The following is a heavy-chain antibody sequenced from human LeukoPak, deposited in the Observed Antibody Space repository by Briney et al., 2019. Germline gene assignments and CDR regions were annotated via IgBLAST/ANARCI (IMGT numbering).Heavy chain of an antibody. J-gene: IGHJ4*02. CDR2: IYYSGYT. D-gene: IGHD7-27*01. V-gene: IGHV4-59*01. CDR1: GGSIGSYY. Sequence: PSETLSLTCTVSGGSIGSYYWSWIRQPPGKGLKWIGNIYYSGYTTYNPSLRSRVTISLEMSKHQFSLNLTSVTAADTAVYYCASNTGTVFDYWGQGALVTVSS. CDR3: ASNTGTVFDY.